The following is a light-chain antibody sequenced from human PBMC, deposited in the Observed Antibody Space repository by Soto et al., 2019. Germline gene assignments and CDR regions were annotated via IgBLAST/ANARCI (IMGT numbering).Light chain of an antibody. CDR1: QSVSSY. CDR3: QQRSNWPPIT. V-gene: IGKV3-11*01. CDR2: DAS. J-gene: IGKJ5*01. Sequence: EIMLTQSPATLSLSPGERATLSCRASQSVSSYLAWYQQKPGQAPRLLIYDASNRATGIPARFSGSGSGTDFTLTISNLEPEDFAVYFCQQRSNWPPITFGQGTRLEMK.